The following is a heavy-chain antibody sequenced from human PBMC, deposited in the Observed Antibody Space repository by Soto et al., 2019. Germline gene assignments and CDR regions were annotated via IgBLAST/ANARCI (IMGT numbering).Heavy chain of an antibody. Sequence: GGSLRLSCAASGFTFSGSAMHWVRQASGKGLEWVGRIRSKANSYATAYAASVKGRFTISRDDSKNTAYLQMNSLKTEGTAVYYCTTPWDHYYYYMDVWGKGTTVTVSS. CDR2: IRSKANSYAT. D-gene: IGHD1-26*01. CDR1: GFTFSGSA. J-gene: IGHJ6*03. V-gene: IGHV3-73*01. CDR3: TTPWDHYYYYMDV.